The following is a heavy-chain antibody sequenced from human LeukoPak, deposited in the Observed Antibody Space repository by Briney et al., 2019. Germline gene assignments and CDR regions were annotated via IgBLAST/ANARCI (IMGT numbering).Heavy chain of an antibody. D-gene: IGHD3-22*01. J-gene: IGHJ4*02. CDR2: INHSGST. CDR1: GGSFSGYY. V-gene: IGHV4-34*01. Sequence: SETLSLTCAVYGGSFSGYYWSWIRQPPGKGLEWIGEINHSGSTNYNPSPKSRVTISVDTSKNQFSLQLNSVTPEDTAVYYCARGAYYYDSSGYQPAFDYWGQGTLVTVSS. CDR3: ARGAYYYDSSGYQPAFDY.